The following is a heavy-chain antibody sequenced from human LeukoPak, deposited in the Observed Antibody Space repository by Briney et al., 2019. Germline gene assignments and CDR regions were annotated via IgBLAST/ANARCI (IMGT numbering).Heavy chain of an antibody. D-gene: IGHD3-3*01. J-gene: IGHJ4*02. CDR1: GFTFSSYS. CDR2: ISSSSSYI. Sequence: GGSLRLSCAASGFTFSSYSMNWVRQAPGKGLEWVSSISSSSSYIYYADSVKGRFTISRDNAKNSLYLQMNSLRAEDKAVYYCASIGYYDFWSGYLEADYWGQGTLVTVSS. CDR3: ASIGYYDFWSGYLEADY. V-gene: IGHV3-21*01.